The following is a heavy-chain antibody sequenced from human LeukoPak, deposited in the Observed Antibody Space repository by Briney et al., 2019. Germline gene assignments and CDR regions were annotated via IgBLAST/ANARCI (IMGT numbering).Heavy chain of an antibody. CDR2: VYYSGTT. D-gene: IGHD6-19*01. V-gene: IGHV4-34*01. J-gene: IGHJ4*02. Sequence: PSETLSLTCAVYGGSFSNYYWSWIRQPPGKALEWIGSVYYSGTTSYNPSLKSRVTISVDMSKNHFSLRLRSVTAADTAMYYCARGTLYRGWSYYLDFWGQGSQVTVSS. CDR1: GGSFSNYY. CDR3: ARGTLYRGWSYYLDF.